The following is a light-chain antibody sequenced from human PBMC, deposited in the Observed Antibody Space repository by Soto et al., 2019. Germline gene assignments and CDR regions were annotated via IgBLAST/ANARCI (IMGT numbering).Light chain of an antibody. CDR3: QDYNSYSEA. J-gene: IGKJ1*01. CDR2: KAS. Sequence: DIQVNQSVSTVSGSVGDRVTITCRASQTISSWLAWYQQKPGKAPKLLIYKASTLKSGVPSRFSGSGSGTEFTLTISSLQPDDFATYYSQDYNSYSEAFGQGTKVDIK. V-gene: IGKV1-5*03. CDR1: QTISSW.